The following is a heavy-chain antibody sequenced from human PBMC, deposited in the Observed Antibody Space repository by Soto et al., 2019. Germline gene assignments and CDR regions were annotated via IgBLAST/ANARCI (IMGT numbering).Heavy chain of an antibody. V-gene: IGHV4-59*11. Sequence: PXGSRSLPCPVSGHPMHGHYRTWSRPAPGMELEWIGYMSYTGATNYNPSLKRRVSISIDKANKHLSLNLTSVTAADAAVWYCGRLATGEAAGTFSFDHWGQGTQVTVSS. D-gene: IGHD1-1*01. J-gene: IGHJ5*02. CDR2: MSYTGAT. CDR3: GRLATGEAAGTFSFDH. CDR1: GHPMHGHY.